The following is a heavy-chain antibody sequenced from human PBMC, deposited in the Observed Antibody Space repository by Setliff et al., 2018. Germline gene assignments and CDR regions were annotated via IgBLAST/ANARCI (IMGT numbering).Heavy chain of an antibody. J-gene: IGHJ6*02. CDR3: AKVNNRFWSGYYPYYYGMDV. V-gene: IGHV3-23*01. Sequence: GGSLRLSCAASGFTFDDYAMHWVRQAPGKGLEWVSGISWNGVSTYYADSVKGRFTISRDNSKNTLYLQMNSLRAEDTAVYYCAKVNNRFWSGYYPYYYGMDVWGQGTTVTVSS. CDR1: GFTFDDYA. D-gene: IGHD3-3*01. CDR2: ISWNGVST.